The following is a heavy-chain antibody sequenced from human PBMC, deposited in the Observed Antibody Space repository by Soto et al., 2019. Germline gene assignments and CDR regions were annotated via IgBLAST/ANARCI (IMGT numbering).Heavy chain of an antibody. D-gene: IGHD3-10*01. Sequence: SETLSLTCTVSGGSISSGGYYWSWIRQHPGKGLEWIGYIYYSGSTYYNPSLKSRVTISVDTSKNQFSLKLSSVTAADTAVYYCARVLRYGSGSYYNRTGFYMDVWGKGTTVT. CDR3: ARVLRYGSGSYYNRTGFYMDV. J-gene: IGHJ6*03. CDR1: GGSISSGGYY. V-gene: IGHV4-31*03. CDR2: IYYSGST.